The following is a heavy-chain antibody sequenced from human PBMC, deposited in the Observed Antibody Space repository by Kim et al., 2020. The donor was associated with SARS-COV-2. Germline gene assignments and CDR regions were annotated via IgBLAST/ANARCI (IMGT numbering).Heavy chain of an antibody. Sequence: SETLSLTCTVSGASITSGGYYWNWIRQQPGKGLEWIGSIYYGGNTHYIPSLNSRLTISVDTSKNHFSLNLNSATAADTAVYYCARDDSLGGFDYWGQGILVTVSA. CDR3: ARDDSLGGFDY. CDR2: IYYGGNT. J-gene: IGHJ4*02. D-gene: IGHD7-27*01. CDR1: GASITSGGYY. V-gene: IGHV4-31*03.